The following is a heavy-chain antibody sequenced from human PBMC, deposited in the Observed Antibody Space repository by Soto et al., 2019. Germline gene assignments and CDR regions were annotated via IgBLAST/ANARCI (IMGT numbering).Heavy chain of an antibody. D-gene: IGHD2-15*01. J-gene: IGHJ4*02. Sequence: QVQLVQSGAEVKKPGASVKVSCKASGYTFTSYDINWVRQATGQGLEWMGWMNPNSGNTGYAQKFQGRVTMTRNTSISTAYMELSSLRSEDTAVYYCASRRVYCSGGSCYAAFDYWGQGTLVTVSS. V-gene: IGHV1-8*01. CDR1: GYTFTSYD. CDR3: ASRRVYCSGGSCYAAFDY. CDR2: MNPNSGNT.